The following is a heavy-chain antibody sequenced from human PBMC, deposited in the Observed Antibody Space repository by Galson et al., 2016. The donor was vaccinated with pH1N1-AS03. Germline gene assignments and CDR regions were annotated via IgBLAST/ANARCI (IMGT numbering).Heavy chain of an antibody. D-gene: IGHD1-26*01. CDR3: ARFQTVGGKFDF. Sequence: ETLSLTCSVSGTSIGGDFWSWIRQSPGRGLEWIGHSLHNGNSIYNPSLKGRVTISVDTSTNEASLKLSSVTAADTAFYYCARFQTVGGKFDFWGRGAQVTVSS. J-gene: IGHJ4*02. CDR2: SLHNGNS. CDR1: GTSIGGDF. V-gene: IGHV4-59*01.